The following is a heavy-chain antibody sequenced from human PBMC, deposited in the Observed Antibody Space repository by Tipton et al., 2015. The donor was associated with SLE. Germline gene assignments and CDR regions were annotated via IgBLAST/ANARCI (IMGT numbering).Heavy chain of an antibody. CDR1: GFSFNDYE. Sequence: SLRLSCAASGFSFNDYEMNWVRQAPGKGLEWVSYISSSGGTIYYADSVKGRFTISRDNAKNSLYLQMNSLRAEDTAVYYCARAGGFPYYYYYMDVWGKGTTVTVSS. CDR3: ARAGGFPYYYYYMDV. J-gene: IGHJ6*03. V-gene: IGHV3-48*03. D-gene: IGHD2-15*01. CDR2: ISSSGGTI.